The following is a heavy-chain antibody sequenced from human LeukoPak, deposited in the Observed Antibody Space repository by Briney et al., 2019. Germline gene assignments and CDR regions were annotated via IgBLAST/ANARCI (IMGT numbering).Heavy chain of an antibody. J-gene: IGHJ4*02. CDR1: GFTFCTYG. CDR3: VKVGLVGATTRDRSYFDY. V-gene: IGHV3-30*18. CDR2: ISYDESYK. D-gene: IGHD1-26*01. Sequence: PGGSLRLSCAASGFTFCTYGMHWVRQAPGKGLEWVAIISYDESYKYYADSVKGRFTISRDNSKNTLYLQMNSLRAEDTAVYYCVKVGLVGATTRDRSYFDYWGQGALVTVSS.